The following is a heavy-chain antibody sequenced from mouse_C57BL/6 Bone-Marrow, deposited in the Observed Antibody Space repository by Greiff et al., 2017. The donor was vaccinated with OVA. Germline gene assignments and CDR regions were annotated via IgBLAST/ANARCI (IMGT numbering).Heavy chain of an antibody. D-gene: IGHD2-1*01. CDR1: GFTFSDYG. V-gene: IGHV5-15*01. Sequence: EVMLVESGGGLVQPGGSLKLSCAASGFTFSDYGMAWVRQAPRKGLEWVAFISNLAYSIYYADTVTGRFTIPRENAKNTLYLEMSSLRSEDTAMYYCAREDYGNYNAMDYWGQGTSVTVSS. CDR3: AREDYGNYNAMDY. CDR2: ISNLAYSI. J-gene: IGHJ4*01.